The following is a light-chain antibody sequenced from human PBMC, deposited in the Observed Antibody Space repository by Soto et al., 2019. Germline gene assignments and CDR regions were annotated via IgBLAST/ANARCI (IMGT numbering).Light chain of an antibody. J-gene: IGKJ4*01. CDR2: WAS. CDR1: QSVLLTSNNKNY. Sequence: DIVLTQSPDSLAVSLGERATINCKSSQSVLLTSNNKNYLAWYQQKPGQPPKVLISWASTRESGVPDRFSGSGSGTDFTLTITSLQAXXXAXXXXXXXYTTLTFGGGTKVEIK. CDR3: XXXYTTLT. V-gene: IGKV4-1*01.